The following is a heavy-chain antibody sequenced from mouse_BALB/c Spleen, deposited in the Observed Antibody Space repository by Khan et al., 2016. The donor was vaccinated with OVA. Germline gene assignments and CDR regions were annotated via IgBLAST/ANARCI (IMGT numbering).Heavy chain of an antibody. V-gene: IGHV2-5*01. Sequence: QVQLKESGPGLVQPSQSLSITCTVSGFSLTNYGVHWVSQSPGKGLEWLGVIWRGGSTDYNAAFMSRLYITKDNSKSQVFFKMNSLQADDTAMSYCAKNQACYAMDYWGQGTSVTVSS. CDR1: GFSLTNYG. J-gene: IGHJ4*01. CDR2: IWRGGST. CDR3: AKNQACYAMDY.